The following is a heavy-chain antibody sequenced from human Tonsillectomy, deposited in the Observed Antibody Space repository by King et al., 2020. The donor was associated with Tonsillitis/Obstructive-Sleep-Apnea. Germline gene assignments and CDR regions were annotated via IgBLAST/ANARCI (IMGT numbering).Heavy chain of an antibody. CDR1: GYNFSTYW. CDR3: ARSYDWNSYDY. D-gene: IGHD1-20*01. CDR2: IYPGDSDT. Sequence: VQLVESGAEVKKPGESLTISCKGSGYNFSTYWINWVRQMPGKGLEWMGIIYPGDSDTRYSPSFQGQVTISADKSISTAYVQWRSLKASDTAIYYCARSYDWNSYDYWGQGTLVTASS. V-gene: IGHV5-51*01. J-gene: IGHJ4*02.